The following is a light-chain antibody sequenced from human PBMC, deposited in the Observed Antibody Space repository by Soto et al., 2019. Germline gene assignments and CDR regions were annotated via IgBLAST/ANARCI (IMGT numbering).Light chain of an antibody. CDR1: QSIGRW. CDR3: QKDNSYWWT. V-gene: IGKV1-5*01. J-gene: IGKJ1*01. CDR2: DAS. Sequence: IPVTPSASTLSASVRDPVTVTCRASQSIGRWLAWYQQKPGKAPKLLIFDASTLENGVPARFSGSRSGPEFTLTISSLQPDDFATYYCQKDNSYWWTFSQGTNVDNK.